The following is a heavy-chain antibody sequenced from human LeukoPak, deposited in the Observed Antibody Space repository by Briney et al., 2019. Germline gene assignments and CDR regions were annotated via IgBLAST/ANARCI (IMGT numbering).Heavy chain of an antibody. V-gene: IGHV1-46*01. Sequence: ASVKVSCKASGYTFTSYYMHWVRQAPGQGPEWMGIINPSGGSTSYAQKFQGRVTMTRDTSTSTVYMELSSLRSEDTAVYYCARDRGYCSGGSCYVRNWFDPWGQGTLVTVSS. CDR2: INPSGGST. D-gene: IGHD2-15*01. CDR3: ARDRGYCSGGSCYVRNWFDP. CDR1: GYTFTSYY. J-gene: IGHJ5*02.